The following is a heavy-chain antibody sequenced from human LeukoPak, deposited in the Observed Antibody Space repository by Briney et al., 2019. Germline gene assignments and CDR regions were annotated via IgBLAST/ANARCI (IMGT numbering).Heavy chain of an antibody. CDR1: GGSINTYY. J-gene: IGHJ5*02. V-gene: IGHV4-59*12. Sequence: SETLSLTCTVSGGSINTYYWSWIRQPPGKGLEWIGYLYDSGDTNYNPSLKSRVTISVDTSKNQFSLRVTYVTAADAAIYFCARGPRNWFDPWGQGTLVTVSS. CDR2: LYDSGDT. CDR3: ARGPRNWFDP.